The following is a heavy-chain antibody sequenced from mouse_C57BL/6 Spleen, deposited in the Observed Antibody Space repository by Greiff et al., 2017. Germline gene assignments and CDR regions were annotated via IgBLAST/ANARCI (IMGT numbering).Heavy chain of an antibody. CDR2: IDPETGGT. Sequence: QVQLQQSGAELVRPGASVTLSCKASGYTFTDYEMHWVKQTPVHGLEWIGAIDPETGGTAYNQKFKGKAILTADKSSSTAYMKLRSLTSEDSAVYYCTEGALWLRYRYFDVWGTGTTVTVSS. J-gene: IGHJ1*03. D-gene: IGHD2-2*01. CDR3: TEGALWLRYRYFDV. V-gene: IGHV1-15*01. CDR1: GYTFTDYE.